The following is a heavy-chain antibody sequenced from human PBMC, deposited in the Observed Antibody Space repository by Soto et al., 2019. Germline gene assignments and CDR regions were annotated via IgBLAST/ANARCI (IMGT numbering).Heavy chain of an antibody. J-gene: IGHJ3*02. V-gene: IGHV1-46*01. CDR1: GYTFTSYY. CDR3: ARVRYYYDSSGYTVDAFDI. D-gene: IGHD3-22*01. Sequence: GASVKVSCKASGYTFTSYYMHWVRQAPGQGFEWMGIINPSGGSTSYAQKFQGRVTMTRDTSTSTVYMELSSLRSEDTAVYYCARVRYYYDSSGYTVDAFDIWGQGTMVTVSS. CDR2: INPSGGST.